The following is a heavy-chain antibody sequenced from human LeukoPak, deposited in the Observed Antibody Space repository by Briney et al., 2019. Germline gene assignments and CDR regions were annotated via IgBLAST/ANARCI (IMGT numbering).Heavy chain of an antibody. V-gene: IGHV3-15*01. Sequence: PGGSQRLSCAASGFTFSNAWMSWVRQAPGKGLEWVGRIKSKTDGGTTDYAAPVKGRFTISRDDSKNTLYLQMNSLKTEDTAVYYCTTIRGPIAYCGGDCYPPRYWGQGTLVTVSS. CDR2: IKSKTDGGTT. J-gene: IGHJ4*02. CDR3: TTIRGPIAYCGGDCYPPRY. D-gene: IGHD2-21*02. CDR1: GFTFSNAW.